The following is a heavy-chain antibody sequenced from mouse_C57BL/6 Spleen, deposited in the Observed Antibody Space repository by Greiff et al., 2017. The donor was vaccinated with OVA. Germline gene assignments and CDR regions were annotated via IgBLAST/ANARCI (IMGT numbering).Heavy chain of an antibody. D-gene: IGHD1-1*01. CDR1: GFTFSSYA. CDR3: ARDITTVVAHYFDY. V-gene: IGHV5-4*01. J-gene: IGHJ2*01. CDR2: ISAGGSYT. Sequence: DVMLVESGGGLVKPGGSLKLSCAASGFTFSSYAMSWVRQTPEKRLEWVATISAGGSYTYYPDNVKGRFTISRDNAKNNLYLQMSHLKSEDTAMYYCARDITTVVAHYFDYWGQGTTLTVSS.